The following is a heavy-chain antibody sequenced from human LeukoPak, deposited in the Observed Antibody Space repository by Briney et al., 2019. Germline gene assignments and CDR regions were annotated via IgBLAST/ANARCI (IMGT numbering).Heavy chain of an antibody. CDR1: GGSISSSDYY. D-gene: IGHD6-19*01. CDR2: IHYSGST. Sequence: SETLSLTCTVSGGSISSSDYYWGWIRQPPGKGLESIGSIHYSGSTYYNPALKSRVTTSIDTYKNRYSLKLSSVPAADTAVFYCAIVPVAGTPLPYWGQRTLVTVSS. J-gene: IGHJ4*02. V-gene: IGHV4-39*07. CDR3: AIVPVAGTPLPY.